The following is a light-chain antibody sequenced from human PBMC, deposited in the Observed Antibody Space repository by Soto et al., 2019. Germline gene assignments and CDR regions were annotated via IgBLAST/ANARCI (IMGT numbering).Light chain of an antibody. CDR3: QQYNNWPPLT. V-gene: IGKV3D-15*01. CDR2: GAS. J-gene: IGKJ4*01. Sequence: EIVMTQSPATLSVSPGERATLSCRASQSVSINLAWYQQKPGQAPRLLIYGASTTATGIPARFRGSASGIVFTLTISNLQSADFAVYYCQQYNNWPPLTFGGGTRVEI. CDR1: QSVSIN.